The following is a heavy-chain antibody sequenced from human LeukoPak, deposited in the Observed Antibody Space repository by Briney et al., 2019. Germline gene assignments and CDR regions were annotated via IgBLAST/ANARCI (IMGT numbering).Heavy chain of an antibody. CDR2: ISHSSTYM. Sequence: GGSLRLSCAASGFTFNSYSMNWVRQTPEKGLEWVSSISHSSTYMYYTDSVKGRFTISRDNAKNSLYLQMNSLRAEDTAVYYCARVPPTTVHSWGQGTLVTVSS. CDR3: ARVPPTTVHS. CDR1: GFTFNSYS. J-gene: IGHJ4*02. V-gene: IGHV3-21*01. D-gene: IGHD4-17*01.